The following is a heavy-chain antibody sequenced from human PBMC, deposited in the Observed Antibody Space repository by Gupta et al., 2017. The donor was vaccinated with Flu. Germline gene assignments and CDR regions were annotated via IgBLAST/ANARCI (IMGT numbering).Heavy chain of an antibody. D-gene: IGHD3-3*01. CDR1: FSLSTSGVN. CDR2: SFWDGDK. V-gene: IGHV2-5*02. J-gene: IGHJ4*02. Sequence: FSLSTSGVNVAWMRQPPGKALEWLALSFWDGDKRYSPSLESRLTITKDTSKDQVVLTVTNVDPVDTATYYCAHSFGVTNARRCFDSWGQGTRVTVSS. CDR3: AHSFGVTNARRCFDS.